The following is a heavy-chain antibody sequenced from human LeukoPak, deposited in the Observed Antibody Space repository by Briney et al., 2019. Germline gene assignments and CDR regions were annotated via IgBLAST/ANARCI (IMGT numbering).Heavy chain of an antibody. J-gene: IGHJ4*02. CDR1: GGSFSGYY. CDR2: INHRGTT. CDR3: SSWGDSQLGPEY. Sequence: SETLSLTCAVYGGSFSGYYWTWIRQPPGKGLEWIGEINHRGTTHYNPSLKSRVTISLDTSNNQFSLKLSSVTAADTAVYYCSSWGDSQLGPEYWGQGTLVTVS. D-gene: IGHD6-13*01. V-gene: IGHV4-34*01.